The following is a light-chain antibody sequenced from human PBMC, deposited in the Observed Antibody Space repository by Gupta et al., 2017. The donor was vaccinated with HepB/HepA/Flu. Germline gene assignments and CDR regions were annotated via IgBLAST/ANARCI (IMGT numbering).Light chain of an antibody. CDR3: QQYHANPPS. Sequence: VNITCRASQGISYFLVWFQQKPGQATKYLIYDASNLQSGVPSRFSGSGSGTDFTLTITSLQPEEFATFYCQQYHANPPSFGGGTKVEI. V-gene: IGKV1-16*01. CDR2: DAS. CDR1: QGISYF. J-gene: IGKJ4*01.